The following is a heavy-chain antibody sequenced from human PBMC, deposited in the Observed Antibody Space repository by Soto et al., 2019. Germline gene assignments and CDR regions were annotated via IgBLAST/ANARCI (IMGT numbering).Heavy chain of an antibody. V-gene: IGHV3-66*01. CDR3: ARVHSRSYHYFDY. CDR2: IYSAGSA. J-gene: IGHJ4*02. D-gene: IGHD6-13*01. CDR1: GFTVSSYH. Sequence: GSLRLSCAASGFTVSSYHMSWVRQAPGKGLEWISVIYSAGSADFADSVKGRFTISRDNSKNTLYLQMSSLRAEDTAVYYCARVHSRSYHYFDYWGQGTLVTVSS.